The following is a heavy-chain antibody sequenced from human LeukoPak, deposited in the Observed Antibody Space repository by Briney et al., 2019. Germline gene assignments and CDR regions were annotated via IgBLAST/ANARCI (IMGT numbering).Heavy chain of an antibody. J-gene: IGHJ6*03. V-gene: IGHV3-21*01. CDR2: ISSSSSYI. D-gene: IGHD5-18*01. CDR1: GFTFSSYS. CDR3: ASRVSASYEPDPVMDV. Sequence: GGSLRLSCAASGFTFSSYSMNWVRQAPGKGLEWVSSISSSSSYIYYADSVKGRFTISRDNAKNSLYLQMNSLRAEDTAVYYCASRVSASYEPDPVMDVWGKGTTVTVSS.